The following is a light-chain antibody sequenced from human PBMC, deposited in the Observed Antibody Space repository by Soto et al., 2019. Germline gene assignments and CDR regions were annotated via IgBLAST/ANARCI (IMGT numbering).Light chain of an antibody. Sequence: QSALTQPPSVSGSPGQSVTISCTGTSSDVGSYNRVSWYQQPPGTAPKLMIYDLNKRPSGVPDRFSGSKSGNTASLTISGLQAEDEAAYYCCSYADTYTFVVFGGGTKLTVL. J-gene: IGLJ2*01. CDR2: DLN. V-gene: IGLV2-18*02. CDR3: CSYADTYTFVV. CDR1: SSDVGSYNR.